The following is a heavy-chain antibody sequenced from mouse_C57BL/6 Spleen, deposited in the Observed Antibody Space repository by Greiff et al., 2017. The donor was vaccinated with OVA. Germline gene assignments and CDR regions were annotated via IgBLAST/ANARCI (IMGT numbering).Heavy chain of an antibody. CDR3: ARYYGSRFPFAY. CDR1: GYTFTDYY. V-gene: IGHV1-26*01. D-gene: IGHD1-1*01. J-gene: IGHJ3*01. CDR2: INPNNGGT. Sequence: VQLQQSGPELVKPGASVKISCKASGYTFTDYYMNWVKQSHGKSLEWIGDINPNNGGTSYNQKFKGKATLTVDKSSSTAYMELRSLTSEDSAVYYCARYYGSRFPFAYWGQGTLVTVSA.